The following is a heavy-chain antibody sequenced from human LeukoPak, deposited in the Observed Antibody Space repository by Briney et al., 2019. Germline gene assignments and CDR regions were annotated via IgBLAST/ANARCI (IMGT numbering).Heavy chain of an antibody. J-gene: IGHJ4*02. Sequence: SETLSXTCSVSGYSISRAYSWGWVRQPPGKGLEWIGSLYDSGSSYYNPSLKSRVTLSVDTSKNELCLQLNAVTAADTAGYFCAXXVXYDDTLGSYYGFFDYWGQGTLVAVSS. V-gene: IGHV4-38-2*02. CDR2: LYDSGSS. CDR3: AXXVXYDDTLGSYYGFFDY. D-gene: IGHD3-22*01. CDR1: GYSISRAYS.